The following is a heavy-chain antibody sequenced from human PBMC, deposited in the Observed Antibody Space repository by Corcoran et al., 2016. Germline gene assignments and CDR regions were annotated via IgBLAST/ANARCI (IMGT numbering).Heavy chain of an antibody. J-gene: IGHJ4*02. CDR3: AKGGTYCGGDCYTFDY. CDR1: GFTFSSYG. CDR2: ISYDGSNN. V-gene: IGHV3-30*18. Sequence: QVQLVESGGGVVQPGRSLRLSCAASGFTFSSYGMHWVRQAPGKGLEWVAVISYDGSNNYYADSVKGRFTISRDNSKNTLYLQMNSLRAEDTAVYYCAKGGTYCGGDCYTFDYWGQGTLVTVSS. D-gene: IGHD2-21*02.